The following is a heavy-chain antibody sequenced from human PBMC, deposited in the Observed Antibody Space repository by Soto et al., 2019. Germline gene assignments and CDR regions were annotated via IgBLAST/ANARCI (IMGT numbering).Heavy chain of an antibody. CDR3: RTTSSSSWYIFDY. CDR2: IYYSGST. J-gene: IGHJ4*02. Sequence: SETLSLTCTVSGGSISSGGYYWSWIRQHPGKGLEWIGYIYYSGSTYYNPSLKSRVTISVDTSKNQSSLKLSSVTAADTAVYYCRTTSSSSWYIFDYWGQGTLVTVSS. V-gene: IGHV4-31*03. CDR1: GGSISSGGYY. D-gene: IGHD6-13*01.